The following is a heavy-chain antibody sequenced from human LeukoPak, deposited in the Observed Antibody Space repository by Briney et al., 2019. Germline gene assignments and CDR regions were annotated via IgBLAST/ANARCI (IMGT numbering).Heavy chain of an antibody. Sequence: PGRSLRLSCAASGFTFDDYAMHWVRQAPGKGLEWVSGISWNSGSIGYADSVKGRFTISRDNAKNSLYLQMNSLRAEGTALYYCAKEPTPYDSSFGLDYWGQGTLVTVSS. J-gene: IGHJ4*02. D-gene: IGHD3-22*01. CDR3: AKEPTPYDSSFGLDY. V-gene: IGHV3-9*01. CDR2: ISWNSGSI. CDR1: GFTFDDYA.